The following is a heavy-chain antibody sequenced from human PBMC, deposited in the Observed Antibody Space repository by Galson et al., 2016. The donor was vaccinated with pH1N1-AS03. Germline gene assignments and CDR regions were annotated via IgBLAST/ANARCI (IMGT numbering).Heavy chain of an antibody. CDR3: ARDPRGPCTSATCPTTYYFGMDV. Sequence: SVKVSCKASGYIFTGFYVHWVRQAPGQGLEWMGWINTDSGVTNYAQKFEAWVTMTRDTSVSTAYMELYGLKSDDTAVYYCARDPRGPCTSATCPTTYYFGMDVWGQGTTVIVTS. V-gene: IGHV1-2*04. CDR2: INTDSGVT. CDR1: GYIFTGFY. J-gene: IGHJ6*02. D-gene: IGHD2-2*01.